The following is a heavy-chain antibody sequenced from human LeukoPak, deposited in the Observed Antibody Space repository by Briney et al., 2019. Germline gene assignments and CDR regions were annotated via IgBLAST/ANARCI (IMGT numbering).Heavy chain of an antibody. V-gene: IGHV4-39*01. Sequence: PSETLSLTCTVSGGSISSSSYYWGWIRQPPGKGLEWIGSIYYSGSTYCNPSLKSRVTISVDTSKNQFSLKLSSVTAADTAVYYCARGPRFLEWLSLGPESPGLDYWGQGTLVTVSS. CDR2: IYYSGST. J-gene: IGHJ4*02. CDR1: GGSISSSSYY. D-gene: IGHD3-3*01. CDR3: ARGPRFLEWLSLGPESPGLDY.